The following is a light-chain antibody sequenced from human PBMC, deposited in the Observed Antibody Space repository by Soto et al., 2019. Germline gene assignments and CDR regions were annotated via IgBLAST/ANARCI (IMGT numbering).Light chain of an antibody. CDR2: WAS. J-gene: IGKJ1*01. CDR3: QQYYSTPRK. V-gene: IGKV4-1*01. CDR1: QSVLYSSNNKNY. Sequence: DIVMTQSPDSLAVSLGERATINCKSSQSVLYSSNNKNYLSWYQQKPGQHPKLLIYWASTRESGVPDRFSGSGSGTDFTLTISSLQAEDVAVYYCQQYYSTPRKFGQGTKVEIK.